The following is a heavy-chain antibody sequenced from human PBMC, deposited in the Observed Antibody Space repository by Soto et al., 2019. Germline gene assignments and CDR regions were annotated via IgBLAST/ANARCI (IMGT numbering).Heavy chain of an antibody. CDR2: IIPIFGTA. Sequence: SVKVSCTATGGTFSSYAISWVRQAPGQGLEWMGGIIPIFGTANYAQKFQGRVTITADESTSTAYMELSSLRSEDTAVYYCARPSTVTTLPYYYGMDVWGQGTTVTVSS. J-gene: IGHJ6*02. D-gene: IGHD4-4*01. CDR3: ARPSTVTTLPYYYGMDV. V-gene: IGHV1-69*01. CDR1: GGTFSSYA.